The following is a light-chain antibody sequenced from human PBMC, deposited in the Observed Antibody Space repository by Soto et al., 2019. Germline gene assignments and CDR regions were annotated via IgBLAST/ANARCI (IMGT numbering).Light chain of an antibody. Sequence: EIVMTQSPATLSVSPGERATLSCRASQSVSSNLAWYQQKPGQAPRLLIYDASNRATGIPARFSGSGSGTDFTLTISSLEPEDFAVYYCHQYGTSPWTFGQGTKVDIK. V-gene: IGKV3D-15*02. CDR2: DAS. CDR3: HQYGTSPWT. J-gene: IGKJ1*01. CDR1: QSVSSN.